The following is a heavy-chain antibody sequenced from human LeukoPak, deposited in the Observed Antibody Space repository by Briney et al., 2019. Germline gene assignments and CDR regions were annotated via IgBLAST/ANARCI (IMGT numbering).Heavy chain of an antibody. D-gene: IGHD4-23*01. Sequence: GRSLRLSCAASGFTFDDYAMHWVRQAPGKGLEWVSGINWNSGTIGYADSVKGRFTISRDNAKNSLYLQVSSLRTEDTALYYCAKDTQGMTGGFDYWGQGTLVTVPS. J-gene: IGHJ4*02. V-gene: IGHV3-9*01. CDR2: INWNSGTI. CDR3: AKDTQGMTGGFDY. CDR1: GFTFDDYA.